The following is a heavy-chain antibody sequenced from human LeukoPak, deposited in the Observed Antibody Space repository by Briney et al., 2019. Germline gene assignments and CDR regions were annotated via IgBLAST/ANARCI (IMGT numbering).Heavy chain of an antibody. CDR2: IKQDESEK. V-gene: IGHV3-7*01. Sequence: GGSLRLSCAASGSTFRNYCMTWVRQVPGKGLEWVASIKQDESEKYFLDSVKGRFTISRDNAENSLYLQMNSLRAEDTAVYYCARVYYQDSGTSYRHLDYWGQGTLVTVSS. CDR3: ARVYYQDSGTSYRHLDY. CDR1: GSTFRNYC. J-gene: IGHJ4*02. D-gene: IGHD3-22*01.